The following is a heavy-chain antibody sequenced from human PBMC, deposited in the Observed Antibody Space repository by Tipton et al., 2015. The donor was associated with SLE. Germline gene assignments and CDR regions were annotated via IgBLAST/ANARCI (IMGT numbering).Heavy chain of an antibody. V-gene: IGHV4-39*07. CDR2: IYYSGST. Sequence: TLSLTCTVPGGSISSSSYYWGWIRQPPGKGLEWIGSIYYSGSTYYNPSLKSRVTISVDTSKNQFSLKLSSVTAADTAVYYCARLRVISYYFDYWGQGTLVTVSS. CDR1: GGSISSSSYY. J-gene: IGHJ4*02. CDR3: ARLRVISYYFDY. D-gene: IGHD2-21*01.